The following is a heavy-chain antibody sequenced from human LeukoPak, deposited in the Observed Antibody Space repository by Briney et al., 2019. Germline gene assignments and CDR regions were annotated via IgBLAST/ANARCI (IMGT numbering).Heavy chain of an antibody. CDR3: ARALASSGSFDY. V-gene: IGHV1-3*01. CDR2: INAGNGNT. J-gene: IGHJ4*02. Sequence: ASVTVSCTASGYTFTSYAMHWVRQAPGQRLEWMGWINAGNGNTKYSQKFQGRVTITRDTSASTAYTELSSLRSEDTAVYYCARALASSGSFDYWGQGTLVTVSS. CDR1: GYTFTSYA. D-gene: IGHD3-22*01.